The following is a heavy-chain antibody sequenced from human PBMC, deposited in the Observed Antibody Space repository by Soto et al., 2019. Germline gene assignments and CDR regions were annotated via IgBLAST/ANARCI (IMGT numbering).Heavy chain of an antibody. D-gene: IGHD6-13*01. CDR1: GFTFSSYL. CDR3: AREVGSSSWHALDI. J-gene: IGHJ3*02. CDR2: IYPDGTTQ. V-gene: IGHV3-33*01. Sequence: QVQLVESGGGVVQPGESLRLSCAASGFTFSSYLMHWVRQAPGKGLEWVAIIYPDGTTQYYGDSVKGRFIISRDNSKSTLYVQMNSLRVEDTAVYLCAREVGSSSWHALDIWGQGTMVIVSS.